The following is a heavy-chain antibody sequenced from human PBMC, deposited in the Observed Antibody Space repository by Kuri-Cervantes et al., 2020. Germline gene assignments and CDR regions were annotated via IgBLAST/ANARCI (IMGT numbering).Heavy chain of an antibody. CDR1: GFTFSSYA. CDR2: ISGSGGST. V-gene: IGHV3-23*01. J-gene: IGHJ4*02. CDR3: AKELRYSSSSYFDY. Sequence: AGSLSLSCAASGFTFSSYAISWVRQAPGKGLEWVSAISGSGGSTYYAASVRGRFTISRDNSKNTLYLQMNSLRAEDMAVYYCAKELRYSSSSYFDYWGQGTLVTVSS. D-gene: IGHD6-6*01.